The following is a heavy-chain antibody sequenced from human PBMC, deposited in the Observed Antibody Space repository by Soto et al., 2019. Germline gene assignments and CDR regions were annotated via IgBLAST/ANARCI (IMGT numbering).Heavy chain of an antibody. J-gene: IGHJ4*02. Sequence: EVQLVESGGGLVKPGGSLRLSCAASGFTYTRYSMNWVRQAPGKGLEWVSSISSTTNYIYYGDSMKGRFTISRDNAKKSLSLEMNSLRAEDTAVYYCARESEDLTSNFDYWGQGTLVTVSS. CDR3: ARESEDLTSNFDY. V-gene: IGHV3-21*01. CDR2: ISSTTNYI. CDR1: GFTYTRYS.